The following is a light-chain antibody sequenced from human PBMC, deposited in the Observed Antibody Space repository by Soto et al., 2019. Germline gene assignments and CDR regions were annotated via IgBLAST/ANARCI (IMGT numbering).Light chain of an antibody. Sequence: EIVLMQSPGTLSLSPGERATLSCRASQSVSNNYVAWYQQKPGQAPRLLIAGASSRATGMPDRFSGSGSGTDFTLTIRRLEPEDFAVYYCQQYGTSPPLTFGGGTKVEIK. CDR2: GAS. CDR1: QSVSNNY. CDR3: QQYGTSPPLT. J-gene: IGKJ4*01. V-gene: IGKV3-20*01.